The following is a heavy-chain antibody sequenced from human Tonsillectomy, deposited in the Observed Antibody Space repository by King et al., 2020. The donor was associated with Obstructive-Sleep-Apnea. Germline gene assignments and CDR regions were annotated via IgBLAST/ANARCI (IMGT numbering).Heavy chain of an antibody. J-gene: IGHJ6*02. CDR3: ARDVWFGELLSYYYYGMDV. CDR1: GFTFSSYG. D-gene: IGHD3-10*01. Sequence: QLVQSGGGVVQPGRSLRLSCAASGFTFSSYGMHWVRQAPGKGLEWVAVIGYDGSNKYYADSVKGRSTISRDNSKNTLYLQMNSLRAEDTAVYYCARDVWFGELLSYYYYGMDVWGQGTTVTVSS. V-gene: IGHV3-33*01. CDR2: IGYDGSNK.